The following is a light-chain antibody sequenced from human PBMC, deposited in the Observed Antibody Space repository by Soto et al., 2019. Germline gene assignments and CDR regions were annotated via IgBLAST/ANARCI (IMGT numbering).Light chain of an antibody. J-gene: IGLJ2*01. V-gene: IGLV2-14*01. Sequence: QSVLTKTASVSGSTGQSITISCTGNISDVGGYNYVSWYQQHPGKAPKLRIYEVSNRPSGVSNRFSGSKSGNTASLTISWLQAEDEADYYCSSYTSSSTLVVFGGGTQVTVL. CDR1: ISDVGGYNY. CDR2: EVS. CDR3: SSYTSSSTLVV.